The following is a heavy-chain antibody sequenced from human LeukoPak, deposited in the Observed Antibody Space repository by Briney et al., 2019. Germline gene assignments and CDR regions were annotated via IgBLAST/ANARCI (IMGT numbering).Heavy chain of an antibody. Sequence: SETLSLTCTVSGGSVSSHRYYWGWIRQPPGKGLEWIGSIYYSGSTYYNPSLKSRVTISVDTSKNQFSLKLSSVTAADTAVYYCARNWNQDHNWFDPWGQGTLVTVSS. CDR3: ARNWNQDHNWFDP. J-gene: IGHJ5*02. V-gene: IGHV4-39*07. CDR2: IYYSGST. CDR1: GGSVSSHRYY. D-gene: IGHD1-1*01.